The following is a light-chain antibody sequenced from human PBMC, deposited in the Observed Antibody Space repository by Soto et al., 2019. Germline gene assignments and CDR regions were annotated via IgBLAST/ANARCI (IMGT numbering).Light chain of an antibody. CDR1: QSVSSN. Sequence: EIVRTQSQATLAVSPGERATLSCRASQSVSSNLAWYQQKPGQSPRILIYGASTRATGIPAWIRGSGSGTEYPVTISRRHSVEFAVYYCQQDNSWPLHTFRPGTKVDIK. V-gene: IGKV3-15*01. CDR3: QQDNSWPLHT. J-gene: IGKJ3*01. CDR2: GAS.